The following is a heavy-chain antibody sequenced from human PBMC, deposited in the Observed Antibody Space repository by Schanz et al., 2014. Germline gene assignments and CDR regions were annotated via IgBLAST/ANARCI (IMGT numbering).Heavy chain of an antibody. CDR1: GLNFDYYG. V-gene: IGHV3-23*04. CDR2: LTGSGTTT. CDR3: AKRNHDMQSLPLDY. J-gene: IGHJ4*02. Sequence: VQLVESGGGVVQPGRSLRLSCATSGLNFDYYGMNWVRQAPGKGLEWVSALTGSGTTTYYADSVKGRFTISRDNSKNTLYLQMNSLSAEDTAVYYCAKRNHDMQSLPLDYWGQGTLVIVSS. D-gene: IGHD3-9*01.